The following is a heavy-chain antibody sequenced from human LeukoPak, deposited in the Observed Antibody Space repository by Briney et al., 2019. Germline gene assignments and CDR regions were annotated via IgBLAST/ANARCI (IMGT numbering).Heavy chain of an antibody. Sequence: PGGSLRLSCAASGFTSRSYGMHWVRQAPGKGLEWVAVISYDGSNKYYADSVKGRFTISRDNSKKTLYLQMNSLRAEDTAVYYCAKARWSAALYYFDYWGQGTLVTVSS. CDR1: GFTSRSYG. J-gene: IGHJ4*02. V-gene: IGHV3-30*18. CDR2: ISYDGSNK. D-gene: IGHD6-13*01. CDR3: AKARWSAALYYFDY.